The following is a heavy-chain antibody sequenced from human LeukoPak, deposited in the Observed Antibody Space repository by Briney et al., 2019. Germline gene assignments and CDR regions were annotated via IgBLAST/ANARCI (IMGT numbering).Heavy chain of an antibody. Sequence: SETLSLTCTVSDGSISSYYWSWIRQPAGKGLEWIGRMYTSGSTNYNPSLKSRVTMSVDTSKNQFPLKLSSVTAADTAVYYCARDRAYSDYKGTTYYFDYWGQGTLVTVSS. V-gene: IGHV4-4*07. CDR2: MYTSGST. CDR3: ARDRAYSDYKGTTYYFDY. J-gene: IGHJ4*02. D-gene: IGHD3-10*01. CDR1: DGSISSYY.